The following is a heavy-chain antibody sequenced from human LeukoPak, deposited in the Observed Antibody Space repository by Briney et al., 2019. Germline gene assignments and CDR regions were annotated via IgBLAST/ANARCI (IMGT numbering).Heavy chain of an antibody. V-gene: IGHV4-34*01. Sequence: SETLSLTCAVYGGSFSGYYWSWIRQPPGKGLEWIGEINHSGSTNYNPSLKSRVTISVDTSKNQFSLKLSSVTAADTAVYYCARVARYSGYVGVIYYYMDVWGKGTTVTVSS. CDR1: GGSFSGYY. D-gene: IGHD5-12*01. CDR3: ARVARYSGYVGVIYYYMDV. J-gene: IGHJ6*03. CDR2: INHSGST.